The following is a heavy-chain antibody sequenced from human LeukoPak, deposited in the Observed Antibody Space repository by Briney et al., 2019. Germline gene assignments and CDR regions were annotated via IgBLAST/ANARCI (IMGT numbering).Heavy chain of an antibody. CDR2: IKPRGGST. D-gene: IGHD2-2*01. J-gene: IGHJ3*02. V-gene: IGHV1-46*03. CDR3: AREGRLDCSSTSCYLDAFDI. CDR1: GYTFTSYY. Sequence: ASVKVSFKASGYTFTSYYMHWVRQAPGQGLEWMGIIKPRGGSTSYAQKFQGGVTMTRDTSTSTVYTELSSLRSEDTAVYYCAREGRLDCSSTSCYLDAFDIWGQGTMVTVSS.